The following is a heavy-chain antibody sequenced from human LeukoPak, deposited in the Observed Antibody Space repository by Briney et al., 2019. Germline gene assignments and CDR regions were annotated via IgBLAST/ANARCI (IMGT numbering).Heavy chain of an antibody. V-gene: IGHV1-18*01. J-gene: IGHJ5*02. CDR2: ISAYNGNT. CDR1: GYTFTSYG. CDR3: ARSGQLERRGWYNWFDP. Sequence: ASVKVSCKASGYTFTSYGINWVRQAPGQGLEWMGWISAYNGNTNYAQKLQGRVTMTTDTSTSTAYMELRSLRSDDTAVYYCARSGQLERRGWYNWFDPWGQGTLVTVSS. D-gene: IGHD1-1*01.